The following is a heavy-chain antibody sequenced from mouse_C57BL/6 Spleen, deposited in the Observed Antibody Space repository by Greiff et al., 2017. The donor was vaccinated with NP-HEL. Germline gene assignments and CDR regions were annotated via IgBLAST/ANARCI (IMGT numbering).Heavy chain of an antibody. CDR1: GYTFTSYW. V-gene: IGHV1-52*01. J-gene: IGHJ2*01. Sequence: QVQLQQPGAELVRPGSSVKLSCKASGYTFTSYWMHWVKQRPIQGLEWIGNIDPSDSETHYNQKFTDKATLTVDKSSSTAYMQLSSLTSEDSAVYYCARSDGTLDYWGKGTTLTVSS. CDR2: IDPSDSET. CDR3: ARSDGTLDY. D-gene: IGHD2-3*01.